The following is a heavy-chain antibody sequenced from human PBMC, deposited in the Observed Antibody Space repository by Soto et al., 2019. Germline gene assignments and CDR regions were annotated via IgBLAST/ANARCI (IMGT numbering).Heavy chain of an antibody. V-gene: IGHV3-33*01. CDR1: GFTFSSYG. CDR2: IWYDGSNK. Sequence: QVQLVESGGGVVQPGRSLRLSCAASGFTFSSYGMHWVRQAPGKGLEWVAVIWYDGSNKYYADSVKGRFTISRDNSKNTLYLQMNSLRAEDTAVYYCARGGAQYYDILTGYSYYFDYWGQGTLVTVSS. J-gene: IGHJ4*02. CDR3: ARGGAQYYDILTGYSYYFDY. D-gene: IGHD3-9*01.